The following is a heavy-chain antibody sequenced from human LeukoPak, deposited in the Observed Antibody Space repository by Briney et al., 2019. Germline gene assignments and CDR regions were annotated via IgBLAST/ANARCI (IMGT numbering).Heavy chain of an antibody. CDR1: GGSISSYY. CDR3: ARDPSKAGTDWFDP. V-gene: IGHV4-4*07. D-gene: IGHD6-19*01. CDR2: IYTSGST. J-gene: IGHJ5*02. Sequence: SSETLSLPCTVSGGSISSYYWSWIRQPAGKGLEWIGRIYTSGSTNYNPSLKSRVTMSVDTSKNQFSLKLSSVTAADTAVYYCARDPSKAGTDWFDPWGQGTLVTVSS.